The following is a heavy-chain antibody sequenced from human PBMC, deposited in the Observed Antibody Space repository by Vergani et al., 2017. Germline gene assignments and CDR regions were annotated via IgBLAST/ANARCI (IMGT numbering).Heavy chain of an antibody. CDR1: GFTFSSYG. D-gene: IGHD5-12*01. J-gene: IGHJ6*02. CDR3: ARPSGYGYYYYGMDV. V-gene: IGHV3-30*03. CDR2: ISYDGSNK. Sequence: QVKLVESGGGVVQPGRSLRLSCAASGFTFSSYGMHWVRQAPGKGLEWVAVISYDGSNKYYADSVKGRFTISRDNSKNTLYLQMNSLRAEDTAVYYCARPSGYGYYYYGMDVWGQGTTVTVSS.